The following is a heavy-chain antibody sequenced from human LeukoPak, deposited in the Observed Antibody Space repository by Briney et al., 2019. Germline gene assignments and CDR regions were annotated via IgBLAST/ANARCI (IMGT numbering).Heavy chain of an antibody. D-gene: IGHD3-22*01. Sequence: KPSETLSLTCTVSGGSISSSSYYWGWIRQPPGKGLEWIGSIYYSGSTYYNPSLKSRVTISVDTSKNQFSLKLSSVTAADTAVYYCARVGYYDSSTHDAFDIWGQGTMVTVSS. J-gene: IGHJ3*02. CDR3: ARVGYYDSSTHDAFDI. CDR2: IYYSGST. CDR1: GGSISSSSYY. V-gene: IGHV4-39*07.